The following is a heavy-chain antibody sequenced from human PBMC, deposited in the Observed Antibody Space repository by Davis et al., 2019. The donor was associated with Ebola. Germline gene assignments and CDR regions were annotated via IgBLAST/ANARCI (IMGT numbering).Heavy chain of an antibody. CDR2: ISSSSSYI. J-gene: IGHJ3*02. Sequence: GGSLRLSCAASGFTFSSYSMNWVRQAPGKGLEWVSSISSSSSYIYYADSVKGRFTISRDNAKNSLYLQMNSLRAEDTAVYYCARGRHLLIAVAGLDAFDIWGQGTMVTVSS. D-gene: IGHD6-19*01. CDR1: GFTFSSYS. V-gene: IGHV3-21*01. CDR3: ARGRHLLIAVAGLDAFDI.